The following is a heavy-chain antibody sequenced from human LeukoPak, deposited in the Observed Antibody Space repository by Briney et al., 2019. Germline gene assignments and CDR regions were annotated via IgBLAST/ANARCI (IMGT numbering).Heavy chain of an antibody. CDR1: GGSFSGYY. J-gene: IGHJ6*02. CDR3: AISEWTRLNGMDV. V-gene: IGHV4-34*01. CDR2: INHSGST. Sequence: SETLSLTCAVYGGSFSGYYWSWILQPPGKGLEWIGEINHSGSTNYNPSLKSRVTISVDTSKNQFSLKLSSVTAADTAVYYCAISEWTRLNGMDVRGQGTTVTVSS. D-gene: IGHD1-14*01.